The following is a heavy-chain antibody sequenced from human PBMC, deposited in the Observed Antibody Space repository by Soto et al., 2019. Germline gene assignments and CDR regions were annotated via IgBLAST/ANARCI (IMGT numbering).Heavy chain of an antibody. CDR3: ARDNYYDSSGRKNAFDI. CDR2: IIPIFGTA. V-gene: IGHV1-69*13. J-gene: IGHJ3*02. Sequence: SVKVSCKASGGTLSSYAISWVRQAPGQGLEWMGGIIPIFGTANYAQKFQGRVTITADESTSTAYMELSSLRSEDTAVYYCARDNYYDSSGRKNAFDIWGQGSMVTVSS. D-gene: IGHD3-22*01. CDR1: GGTLSSYA.